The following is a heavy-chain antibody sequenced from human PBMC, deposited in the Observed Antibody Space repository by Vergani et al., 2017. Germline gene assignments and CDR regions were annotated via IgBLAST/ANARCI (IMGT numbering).Heavy chain of an antibody. D-gene: IGHD2-21*01. V-gene: IGHV3-30-3*01. J-gene: IGHJ6*03. CDR2: ISYDGSNK. CDR1: GFTFSSYA. Sequence: QVQLVESGGGVVQPGRSLRLSCAASGFTFSSYAMHWVRQAPGKGLEWVAVISYDGSNKYYADSVKGRFTISRDNSRNTLDLLMSSLRAEDTAIYYCVREGSYCGSTTCRNPSYVYYYHMDVWGEGTTVTVSS. CDR3: VREGSYCGSTTCRNPSYVYYYHMDV.